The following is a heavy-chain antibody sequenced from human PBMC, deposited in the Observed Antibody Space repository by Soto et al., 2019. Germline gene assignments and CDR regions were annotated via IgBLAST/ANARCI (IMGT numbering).Heavy chain of an antibody. Sequence: QITLKESGPTLVKPTQTLTLTCTFSGFSLSTSGVGVGWIRQPPGKALEWLALIYWDDDKRYRPSLKSRLTSPQDTYKSQVVLTMTNMDPVDTATYYCAHKGYCSGGSCYRYNWFDPWGQGTLVTVSS. CDR1: GFSLSTSGVG. CDR3: AHKGYCSGGSCYRYNWFDP. V-gene: IGHV2-5*02. J-gene: IGHJ5*02. D-gene: IGHD2-15*01. CDR2: IYWDDDK.